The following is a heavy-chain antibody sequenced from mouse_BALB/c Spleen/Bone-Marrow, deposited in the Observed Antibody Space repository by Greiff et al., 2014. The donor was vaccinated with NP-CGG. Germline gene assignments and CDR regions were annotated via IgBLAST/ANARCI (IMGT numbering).Heavy chain of an antibody. D-gene: IGHD2-4*01. CDR1: GYTFTEYT. Sequence: EVQLQQSGPELVKPGASAKISCKTSGYTFTEYTMHWVKQSHGKSLEWIGGINPNNGGTYYNQKFKGKATLTVDKSSSTAYMEPRSLTSEDSAVYYCARGLRQGGYAMDYWGQGTSVTVSS. V-gene: IGHV1-18*01. J-gene: IGHJ4*01. CDR3: ARGLRQGGYAMDY. CDR2: INPNNGGT.